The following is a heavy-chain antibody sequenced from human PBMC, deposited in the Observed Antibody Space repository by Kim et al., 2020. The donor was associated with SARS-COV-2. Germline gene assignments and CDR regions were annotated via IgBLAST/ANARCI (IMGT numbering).Heavy chain of an antibody. V-gene: IGHV1-8*01. CDR1: GYTFTSYD. D-gene: IGHD3-10*01. CDR2: MNPNSGNT. CDR3: ARVGNKWGPFYGSGSYYPLGLYYYYYYGMDV. J-gene: IGHJ6*02. Sequence: ASVKVSCKASGYTFTSYDINWVRQATRQGLEWMGWMNPNSGNTGYAQKFQGRVTMTRNTSISTAYMELSSLRSEDTAVYYCARVGNKWGPFYGSGSYYPLGLYYYYYYGMDVWGQGTTVTVSS.